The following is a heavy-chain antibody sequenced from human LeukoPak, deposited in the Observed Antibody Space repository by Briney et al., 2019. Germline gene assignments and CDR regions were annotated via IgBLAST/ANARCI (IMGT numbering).Heavy chain of an antibody. CDR2: INHSGST. D-gene: IGHD2-2*01. CDR1: GDSISNYY. Sequence: PSETLSLTCTISGDSISNYYWSWIRQPPGKGLEWIGEINHSGSTNYNPSLKSRVTISVDTSKNQFSLKLSSVTAADTAVYYCARVGGPRALIVVVPAANYGMDVWGQGTTVTVSS. CDR3: ARVGGPRALIVVVPAANYGMDV. V-gene: IGHV4-34*01. J-gene: IGHJ6*02.